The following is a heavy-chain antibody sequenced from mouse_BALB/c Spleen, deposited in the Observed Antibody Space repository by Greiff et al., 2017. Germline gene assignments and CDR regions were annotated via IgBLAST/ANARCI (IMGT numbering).Heavy chain of an antibody. V-gene: IGHV14-3*02. CDR1: GFNIKDTY. CDR3: ARGDYDWYFDV. Sequence: VQLQQSGAELVKPGASVKLSCTASGFNIKDTYMHWVKQRPEQGLEWIGRIDPANGNTKYDPKFQGKATITADTSSNTAYLQLSSLTSEDNAVKYCARGDYDWYFDVWGAGTTVTVSS. CDR2: IDPANGNT. J-gene: IGHJ1*01. D-gene: IGHD2-4*01.